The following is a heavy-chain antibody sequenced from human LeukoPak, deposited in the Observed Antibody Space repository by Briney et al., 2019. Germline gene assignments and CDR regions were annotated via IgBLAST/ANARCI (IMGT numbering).Heavy chain of an antibody. D-gene: IGHD2-21*01. Sequence: PSETLSLTCTVSGGSISSYYWGWIRQPPGKGLEWIGSIYYSGSTYYNPSLKSRVTISVDTSKNQFSLKLTSVTAADTAVYYCARVAVVVALYYFDYWGQGTLVTVSS. V-gene: IGHV4-39*01. CDR2: IYYSGST. CDR1: GGSISSYY. CDR3: ARVAVVVALYYFDY. J-gene: IGHJ4*02.